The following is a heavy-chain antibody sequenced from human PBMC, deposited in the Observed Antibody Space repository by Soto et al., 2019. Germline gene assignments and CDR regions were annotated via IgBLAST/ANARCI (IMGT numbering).Heavy chain of an antibody. CDR1: GGSISSSDYY. CDR3: ARTRAVSYSDSSTYYFGC. V-gene: IGHV4-31*03. Sequence: QVQLQESGPGLVKPSQTLSLTCTVSGGSISSSDYYWSWIRQHPGKGLEGIWYFYWGGNTYYNPSLRSRAPMSVDTSKNKFSLELSSVTAADTAVYSCARTRAVSYSDSSTYYFGCWGQGTPVIVAS. D-gene: IGHD3-22*01. J-gene: IGHJ4*02. CDR2: FYWGGNT.